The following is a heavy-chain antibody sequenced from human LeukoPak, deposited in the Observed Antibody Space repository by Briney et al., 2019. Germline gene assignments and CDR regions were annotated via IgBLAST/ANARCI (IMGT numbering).Heavy chain of an antibody. V-gene: IGHV4-39*01. CDR3: ARVRDSSGGSPYFDY. CDR2: IYYSGDT. Sequence: PSETLSLTCTVSGGSISNRFYYWDWIRQPPGKGLEWLGSIYYSGDTYYNPSLTSRVTIFADTSKNQISLQLNSVTPEDTAVYYCARVRDSSGGSPYFDYWGQGTLVTVSS. D-gene: IGHD6-19*01. CDR1: GGSISNRFYY. J-gene: IGHJ4*02.